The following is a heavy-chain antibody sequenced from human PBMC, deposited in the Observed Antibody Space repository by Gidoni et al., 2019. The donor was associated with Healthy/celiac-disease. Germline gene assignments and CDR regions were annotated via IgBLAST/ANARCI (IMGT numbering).Heavy chain of an antibody. D-gene: IGHD3-22*01. V-gene: IGHV4-39*01. CDR2: IYASGST. Sequence: QLQLQQSGPGLVKPSETLSLTCTVSGGSISRSTYYWGWIRQPPGKGLTWIGFIYASGSTYYNPSLKSRVTISVDTSKNQFSLKLSSVTAADTAVYYCASQSAGSGYYVVSWGQGTLVTVSS. CDR1: GGSISRSTYY. J-gene: IGHJ5*02. CDR3: ASQSAGSGYYVVS.